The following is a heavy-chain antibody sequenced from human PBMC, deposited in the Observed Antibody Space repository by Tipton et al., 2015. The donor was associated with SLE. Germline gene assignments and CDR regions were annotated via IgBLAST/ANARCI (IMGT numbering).Heavy chain of an antibody. D-gene: IGHD1-14*01. V-gene: IGHV4-59*08. CDR1: GGSISSYY. Sequence: TLSLTCTVFGGSISSYYWSWIRQPPGKGLEWIAYVHYTGSTHYNPSLKSRVTISVDTSKNQVSLKRNSVTAADTAVYYCARGKTRVEYWGQGTLVTVSS. CDR2: VHYTGST. J-gene: IGHJ4*02. CDR3: ARGKTRVEY.